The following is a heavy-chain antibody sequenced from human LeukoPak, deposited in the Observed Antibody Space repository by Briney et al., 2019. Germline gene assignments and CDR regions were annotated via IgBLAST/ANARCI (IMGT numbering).Heavy chain of an antibody. CDR1: GFTFDDYG. CDR3: ARLSRGSLDDAFDI. V-gene: IGHV3-20*04. Sequence: GGSLRLSCAASGFTFDDYGMSWVRQAPGKGLEWVSGINWNGGSTGYADSVKGRFTISRDNAKNSLYLQMNSLRAEDTAVYYCARLSRGSLDDAFDIWGQGTMVTVSS. J-gene: IGHJ3*02. CDR2: INWNGGST. D-gene: IGHD1-26*01.